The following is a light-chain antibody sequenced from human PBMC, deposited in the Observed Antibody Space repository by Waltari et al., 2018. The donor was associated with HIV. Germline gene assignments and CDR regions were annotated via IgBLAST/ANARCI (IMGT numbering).Light chain of an antibody. CDR3: EAWDDSLSGPV. J-gene: IGLJ3*02. V-gene: IGLV1-47*01. Sequence: QSVLTQPPSASGTPGQRVTISCSGDSPNIGRNNVYWYQHFPGTAPKLLIFSNDQRPSGVPDRFSGSKSGTSASLAIIGLRFEDEADYFCEAWDDSLSGPVFGGGTKLTVL. CDR1: SPNIGRNN. CDR2: SND.